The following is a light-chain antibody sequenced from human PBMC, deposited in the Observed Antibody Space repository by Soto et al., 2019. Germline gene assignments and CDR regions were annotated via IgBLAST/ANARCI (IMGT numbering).Light chain of an antibody. V-gene: IGLV2-14*01. CDR3: SSYTSSSTPRV. J-gene: IGLJ1*01. Sequence: QSVLTQPASVSGSPGQSITISCTGTGSDVGGYNYVSWYQQHPGKAPKLMIYEVSNRPSGVSNRFSGSKSGNTASLTISGLQAEDEADYYCSSYTSSSTPRVFGTGTKVTVL. CDR2: EVS. CDR1: GSDVGGYNY.